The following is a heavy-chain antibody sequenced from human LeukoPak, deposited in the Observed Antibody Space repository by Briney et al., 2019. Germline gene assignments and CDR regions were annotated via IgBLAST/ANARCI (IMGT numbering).Heavy chain of an antibody. J-gene: IGHJ5*02. Sequence: GASVKVSCKASGGTFSSYAISWVRQAPGQGLEWMGGIIPIFGTANYAQKFQGRVTITADESTSTAYMELSSLRSEDTAVYYCASTHDYGDPRADPWGQGTLVTVSS. V-gene: IGHV1-69*01. CDR3: ASTHDYGDPRADP. CDR1: GGTFSSYA. D-gene: IGHD4-17*01. CDR2: IIPIFGTA.